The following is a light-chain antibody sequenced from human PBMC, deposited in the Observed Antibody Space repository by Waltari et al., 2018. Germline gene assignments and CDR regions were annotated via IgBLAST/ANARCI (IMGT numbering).Light chain of an antibody. V-gene: IGLV2-14*03. Sequence: QSAPTQPPSVSGSPGQSVTISCTGTSSDVGGYNYVSWYQHHPGKAPKLMIYGVSNRPTGCSCCFSGSKSGNTASVTISGLQAEDEAEYYGCSYTASSTWVFGGGTRLTVL. J-gene: IGLJ3*02. CDR2: GVS. CDR1: SSDVGGYNY. CDR3: CSYTASSTWV.